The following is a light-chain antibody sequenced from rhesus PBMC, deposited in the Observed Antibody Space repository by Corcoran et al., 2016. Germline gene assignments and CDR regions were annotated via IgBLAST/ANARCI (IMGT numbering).Light chain of an antibody. Sequence: IQMTQSPSSLSASVGDTVTITCQASQDIGKDLAWDQQKPGKAPKLLIYDASTLQSGVPSRFSGSGSGTEFTLTISGLQPKDFTTYYCQQHKAYPITFGRGTKVEV. CDR3: QQHKAYPIT. CDR2: DAS. J-gene: IGKJ4*01. V-gene: IGKV1-33*02. CDR1: QDIGKD.